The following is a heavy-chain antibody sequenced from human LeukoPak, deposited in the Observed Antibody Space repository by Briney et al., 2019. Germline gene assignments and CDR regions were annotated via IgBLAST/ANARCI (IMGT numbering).Heavy chain of an antibody. J-gene: IGHJ4*02. CDR1: GFTFSSYA. Sequence: GGSLRLSCAASGFTFSSYAMSWVRQAPGKGLEWVSAISGSGGSTHYADSVKGRFTISRDNSKNTLYLQMNSLRAEDTAVYYCAKLMRSYNWNDFDYWGRGTLVTVSS. CDR3: AKLMRSYNWNDFDY. D-gene: IGHD1-1*01. CDR2: ISGSGGST. V-gene: IGHV3-23*01.